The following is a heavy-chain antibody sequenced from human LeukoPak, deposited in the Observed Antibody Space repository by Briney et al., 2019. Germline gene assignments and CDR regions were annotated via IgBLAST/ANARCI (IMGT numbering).Heavy chain of an antibody. CDR3: ANWDRRDGYNLFDY. J-gene: IGHJ4*02. CDR1: GFTFSSYG. V-gene: IGHV3-23*01. Sequence: PGGSLRLSCAASGFTFSSYGMSWVRQAPGKGLEWVPAISGSGGNTYYADCVKGRFTISRDNSKNTLYLQMNSLRAEDTAVYYCANWDRRDGYNLFDYWGQGTLVTVSS. D-gene: IGHD5-24*01. CDR2: ISGSGGNT.